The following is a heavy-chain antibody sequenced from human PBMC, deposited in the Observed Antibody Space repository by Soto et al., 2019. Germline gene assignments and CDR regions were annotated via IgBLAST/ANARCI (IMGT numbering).Heavy chain of an antibody. D-gene: IGHD3-10*01. CDR1: GFNFSDSR. J-gene: IGHJ4*02. V-gene: IGHV3-21*01. Sequence: LRLSCAASGFNFSDSRMNWVRQAPGKGLEGVASIRSYNSYTYYADSIKGRFTISRDNAKKSLYLQMSSLSAEDTAVYYCARHGGMVRGVLITTYIDYWGQGTPVTVSS. CDR2: IRSYNSYT. CDR3: ARHGGMVRGVLITTYIDY.